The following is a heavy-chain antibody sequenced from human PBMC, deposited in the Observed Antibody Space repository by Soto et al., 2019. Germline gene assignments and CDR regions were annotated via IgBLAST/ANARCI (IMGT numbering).Heavy chain of an antibody. CDR3: ARGGHSSSWYRLEAYDLDY. J-gene: IGHJ4*02. CDR1: GFTFKSYG. V-gene: IGHV3-33*01. CDR2: VLYDGTNK. Sequence: QVQLVESGGGVVQPGRSLRLSCEASGFTFKSYGMHWVRQAPGKGLEWVAVVLYDGTNKKYADSVKGRFNIYRDKSKNTLYLQMDSLRAEDTGIYDCARGGHSSSWYRLEAYDLDYWGQGALVTVSS. D-gene: IGHD6-13*01.